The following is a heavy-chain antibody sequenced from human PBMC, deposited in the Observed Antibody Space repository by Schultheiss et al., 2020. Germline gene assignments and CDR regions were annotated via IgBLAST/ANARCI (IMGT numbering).Heavy chain of an antibody. CDR1: GGSISSGGYS. D-gene: IGHD4-17*01. V-gene: IGHV4-61*08. J-gene: IGHJ4*02. CDR2: INHSGST. CDR3: ARDWGYGDSDY. Sequence: SETLSLTCTVSGGSISSGGYSWSWIRQPPGKGLEWIGEINHSGSTNYNPSLKSRVTISVDTSKNQFSLKLSSVTAADTAVYYCARDWGYGDSDYWGQGTLVNVSS.